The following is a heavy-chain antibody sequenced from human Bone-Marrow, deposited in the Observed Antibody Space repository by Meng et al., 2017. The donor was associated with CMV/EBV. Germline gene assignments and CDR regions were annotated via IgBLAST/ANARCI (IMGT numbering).Heavy chain of an antibody. J-gene: IGHJ4*02. CDR1: TFSSYA. V-gene: IGHV1-69*06. Sequence: TFSSYAISWVRQAPGQGLEWMVGIIPIFGTANYAQKFQGRVTITADKSTSTAYMELSSLRSEDTAVYYCTRSPYYYDSSGYYHVDYWGQGTLVTVSS. CDR2: IIPIFGTA. CDR3: TRSPYYYDSSGYYHVDY. D-gene: IGHD3-22*01.